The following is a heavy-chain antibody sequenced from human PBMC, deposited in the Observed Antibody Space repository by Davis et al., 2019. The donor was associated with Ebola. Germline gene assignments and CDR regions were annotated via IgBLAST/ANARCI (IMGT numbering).Heavy chain of an antibody. CDR2: INQDGTAT. V-gene: IGHV3-7*01. Sequence: GESLKISCAASGFTFSSYWMTWVRQAPGKGLEWLANINQDGTATNYVDSVKGRFTISRDNAENSLFLQMHSLRGEDTAVYYCALGLRVAAITDWGQGALVAVSS. J-gene: IGHJ4*02. D-gene: IGHD5-12*01. CDR3: ALGLRVAAITD. CDR1: GFTFSSYW.